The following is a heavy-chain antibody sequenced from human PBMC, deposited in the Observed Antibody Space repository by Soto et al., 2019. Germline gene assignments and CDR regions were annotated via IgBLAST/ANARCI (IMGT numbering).Heavy chain of an antibody. D-gene: IGHD4-17*01. CDR3: AGRTYG. CDR2: IYSGGTT. V-gene: IGHV3-53*04. CDR1: GSDVSSNY. J-gene: IGHJ3*01. Sequence: EVQLVESGGGLVQPGGSLRLSCAASGSDVSSNYMSWVRQAPGKGLEWVSLIYSGGTTYYADSVKGRFTISRHSSKNTLYLQMNSLRVEDTAVYYCAGRTYGWGQGTMVTVSA.